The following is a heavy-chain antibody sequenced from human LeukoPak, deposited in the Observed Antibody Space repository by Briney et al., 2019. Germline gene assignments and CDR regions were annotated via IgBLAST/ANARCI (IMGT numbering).Heavy chain of an antibody. CDR1: EFTLSKYW. CDR2: IKHNGNEK. D-gene: IGHD6-13*01. CDR3: ARAGGIAAAGTLFAT. J-gene: IGHJ4*02. V-gene: IGHV3-7*01. Sequence: HPGGSLRLSCVASEFTLSKYWMSWVRQAPGKGLEWVANIKHNGNEKNYVDSVRGRFTISRDNAKNTLFLQMNSLRVEDTAVYYCARAGGIAAAGTLFATWGQGTLVTVSS.